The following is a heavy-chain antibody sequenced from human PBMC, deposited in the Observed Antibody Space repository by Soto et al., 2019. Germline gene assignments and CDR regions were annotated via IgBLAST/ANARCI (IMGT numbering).Heavy chain of an antibody. Sequence: SETLSLTCAVSGCSISSGYWWSWLRQPPGKGLEWIGNIYHSGSTNYNPSLKSRVTISIDKSNNQFSLKLSSVTAADTAVYYCTRGSCSNSFDPWGQGTLVTVSS. CDR3: TRGSCSNSFDP. D-gene: IGHD2-8*02. V-gene: IGHV4-4*02. CDR2: IYHSGST. J-gene: IGHJ5*02. CDR1: GCSISSGYW.